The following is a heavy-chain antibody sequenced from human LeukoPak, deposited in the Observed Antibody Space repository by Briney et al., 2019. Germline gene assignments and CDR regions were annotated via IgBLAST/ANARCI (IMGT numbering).Heavy chain of an antibody. CDR2: FDPEDGET. Sequence: GASVKVSCKVSGYTLTELSMHWERQAPGKGLEWMGGFDPEDGETTYAQKFQGRVTMTEDTSTDTAYMELSSLRSEDTAVYYCATGPPTDYDFRSGYSFDYWGQGTLVTVSS. D-gene: IGHD3-3*01. J-gene: IGHJ4*02. CDR1: GYTLTELS. V-gene: IGHV1-24*01. CDR3: ATGPPTDYDFRSGYSFDY.